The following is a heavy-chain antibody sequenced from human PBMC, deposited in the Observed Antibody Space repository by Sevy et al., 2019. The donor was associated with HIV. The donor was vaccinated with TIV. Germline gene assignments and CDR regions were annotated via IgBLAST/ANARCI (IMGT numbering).Heavy chain of an antibody. D-gene: IGHD2-15*01. CDR1: GFTFSSFA. Sequence: GGSLRLSCAASGFTFSSFAMHWVRQAPGKGLEWVAVISYDGSNQYYTDSVKGRFTISRDNSKSTLYLQMNSLRADDTAVYYCARGYCSGGTCCFDYWGQGTLVTVSS. J-gene: IGHJ4*02. CDR2: ISYDGSNQ. CDR3: ARGYCSGGTCCFDY. V-gene: IGHV3-30-3*01.